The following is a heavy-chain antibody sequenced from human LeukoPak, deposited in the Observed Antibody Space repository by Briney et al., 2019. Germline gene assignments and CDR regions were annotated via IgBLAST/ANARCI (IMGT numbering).Heavy chain of an antibody. Sequence: PPGGSLRLSCAASGFTFDDYTMHWVRQAPGKGLEWVSLISWDGGSTYYADSVKGRFTISRDNSKNSLHLQMNSLRTEDTALYYCAKDGRERAFDYWGQGTLVTVSS. CDR3: AKDGRERAFDY. J-gene: IGHJ4*02. V-gene: IGHV3-43*01. CDR2: ISWDGGST. D-gene: IGHD1-1*01. CDR1: GFTFDDYT.